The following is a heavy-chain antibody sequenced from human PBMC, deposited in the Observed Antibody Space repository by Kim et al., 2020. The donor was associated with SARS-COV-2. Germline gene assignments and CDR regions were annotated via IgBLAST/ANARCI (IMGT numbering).Heavy chain of an antibody. D-gene: IGHD3-9*01. J-gene: IGHJ6*02. V-gene: IGHV4-39*01. CDR2: IYYSGST. CDR1: GGSISSSSYY. CDR3: ARFGILTGYYKRPRGPHGMDV. Sequence: SETLSLTCTVSGGSISSSSYYWGWIRQPPGKGLEWIGSIYYSGSTYYNPSLKSRVTISVDTSKNQFSLKLSSVTAADTAVYYCARFGILTGYYKRPRGPHGMDVWGQGTTVTVSS.